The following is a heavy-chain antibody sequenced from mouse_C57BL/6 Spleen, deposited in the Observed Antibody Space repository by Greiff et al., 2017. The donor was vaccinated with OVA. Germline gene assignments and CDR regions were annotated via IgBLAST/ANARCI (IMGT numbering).Heavy chain of an antibody. Sequence: EVKLLESGPGMVKPSQSLSLTCTVTGYSITSGYDWNWIRHFPGNKLEWMGYISYSGSTNYNPSLKRRITITHDTSKNQFFLKLKSVTTEDTATYCCARGNYDEGYYFGYWGQGTTLTGSS. D-gene: IGHD2-4*01. CDR1: GYSITSGYD. CDR3: ARGNYDEGYYFGY. V-gene: IGHV3-1*01. J-gene: IGHJ2*01. CDR2: ISYSGST.